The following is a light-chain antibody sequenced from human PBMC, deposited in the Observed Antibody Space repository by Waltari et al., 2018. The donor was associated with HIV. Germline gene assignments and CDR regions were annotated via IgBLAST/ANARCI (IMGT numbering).Light chain of an antibody. Sequence: SFELTQPPSVSVSPGQTASITCSGDKLGNKYACWYQHQAGQSPVLVIYQDNKRPSGIPQRFSGSNSGNTATLTISGTQAMDEADYYCQAWDNTTYVFGTGTKVTVL. V-gene: IGLV3-1*01. CDR1: KLGNKY. CDR2: QDN. J-gene: IGLJ1*01. CDR3: QAWDNTTYV.